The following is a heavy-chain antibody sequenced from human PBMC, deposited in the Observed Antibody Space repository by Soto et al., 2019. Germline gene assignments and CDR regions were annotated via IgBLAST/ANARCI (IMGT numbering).Heavy chain of an antibody. CDR2: IYYSGST. D-gene: IGHD4-17*01. CDR3: AREHPYGDSLRVAV. V-gene: IGHV4-30-4*01. J-gene: IGHJ4*02. CDR1: GGSISSGDYY. Sequence: QVQLQESGPGLVKPSQTLSLTCTVSGGSISSGDYYWSWIRQPPGKGLEWIGYIYYSGSTYYNPSLKSRVTISGDTAKNQFSLKLSSVTAADTAVDYCAREHPYGDSLRVAVWGQGTLVTVSS.